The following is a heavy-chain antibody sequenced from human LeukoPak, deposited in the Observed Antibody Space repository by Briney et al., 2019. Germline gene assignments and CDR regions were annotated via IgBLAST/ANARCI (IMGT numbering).Heavy chain of an antibody. CDR2: ISSSGSTI. CDR3: ARDPPLGYCSGGSCYYDY. D-gene: IGHD2-15*01. CDR1: GFTFSDYY. V-gene: IGHV3-11*04. J-gene: IGHJ4*02. Sequence: GGSLRLSCAASGFTFSDYYMSWIRQAPGKGLEWVSYISSSGSTIYYADSVKGRFTISRDNAKNSLYLQMNSLRAEDTAVYYCARDPPLGYCSGGSCYYDYWGQGTLVTVSS.